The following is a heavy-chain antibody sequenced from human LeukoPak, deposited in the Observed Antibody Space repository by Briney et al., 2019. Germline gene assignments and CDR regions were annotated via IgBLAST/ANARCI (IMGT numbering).Heavy chain of an antibody. Sequence: ASVKVSCKASGGTFSSYAISWVRQAPGQGLEWMGWMNPNSGNTGYAQKFQGRVTMTRNTSISTAYMELSSLRSEDTAVYYCARGHTYYYGSGSSSANFDYWGQGTLVTVSS. CDR2: MNPNSGNT. V-gene: IGHV1-8*02. CDR3: ARGHTYYYGSGSSSANFDY. D-gene: IGHD3-10*01. CDR1: GGTFSSYA. J-gene: IGHJ4*02.